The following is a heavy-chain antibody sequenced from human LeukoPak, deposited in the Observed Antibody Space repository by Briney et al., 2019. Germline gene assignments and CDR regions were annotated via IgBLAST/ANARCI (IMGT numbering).Heavy chain of an antibody. V-gene: IGHV3-21*01. CDR2: ISSSSSYI. J-gene: IGHJ5*02. CDR1: GFTFSSYW. CDR3: ARGQDSSSWYPNNWFDP. Sequence: GSLRLSCAASGFTFSSYWMSWVRQAPGKGLEWVSSISSSSSYIYYADSVKGRFTISRDNAKNSLYLQMNSLRAEDTAVYYCARGQDSSSWYPNNWFDPWGQGTLVTVSS. D-gene: IGHD6-13*01.